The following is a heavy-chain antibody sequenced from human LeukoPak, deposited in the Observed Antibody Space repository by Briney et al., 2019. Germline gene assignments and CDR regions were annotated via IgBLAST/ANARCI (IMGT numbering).Heavy chain of an antibody. CDR1: GGSFSGYY. V-gene: IGHV4-34*01. Sequence: SETLSLTCAVYGGSFSGYYWSWIRQPPGKGLEWNGEINHSGSTNYNPSLKSRLTISVDMSKNQFSLKLSSVTASDTAVYYCARGFWSGYRYHYYYYMDVWGKGTTVTVSS. CDR3: ARGFWSGYRYHYYYYMDV. J-gene: IGHJ6*03. D-gene: IGHD3-3*01. CDR2: INHSGST.